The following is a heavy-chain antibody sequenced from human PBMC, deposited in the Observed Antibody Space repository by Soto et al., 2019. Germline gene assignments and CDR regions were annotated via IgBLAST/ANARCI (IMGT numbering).Heavy chain of an antibody. CDR1: GFTFSDYY. Sequence: QVQLVESGGGLVRPGGSLRLSCAASGFTFSDYYMTWIRQAPGKGLEWVSYLSSSGSTIYYADSVKGRFTISRDNAKNSLYLQMNSLRAEDTAVYYCARDAYYYGSGSARTLGYDGMDVWGQGTTVTVSS. V-gene: IGHV3-11*01. CDR2: LSSSGSTI. D-gene: IGHD3-10*01. J-gene: IGHJ6*02. CDR3: ARDAYYYGSGSARTLGYDGMDV.